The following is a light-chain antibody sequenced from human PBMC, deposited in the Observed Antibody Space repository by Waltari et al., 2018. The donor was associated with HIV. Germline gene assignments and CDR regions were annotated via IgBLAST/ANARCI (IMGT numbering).Light chain of an antibody. CDR3: QQYYTLPSLT. J-gene: IGKJ4*01. CDR2: WAS. CDR1: HSDFYSSKNQNY. Sequence: DTVITQSSDSLAVSLGERATINCKSRHSDFYSSKNQNYLACYQQKPGQSPKVLIYWASTREAGVHDRFSGSGSGTDFTLTISSLQAEDVAVYYCQQYYTLPSLTFGGGTKVEIK. V-gene: IGKV4-1*01.